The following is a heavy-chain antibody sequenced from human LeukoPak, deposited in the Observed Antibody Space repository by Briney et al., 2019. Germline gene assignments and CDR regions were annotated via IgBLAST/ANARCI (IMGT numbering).Heavy chain of an antibody. CDR1: GYTFTSYD. CDR3: ARGPPNCGYGY. D-gene: IGHD7-27*01. Sequence: ASVKVSCKASGYTFTSYDFNWVRQATGQRPEWMGWMSPNSGDTGYAQKFQDRVTMTRNTSISTAYMELSSLRSDDTAVYYCARGPPNCGYGYWGPGTLVTVSS. CDR2: MSPNSGDT. J-gene: IGHJ4*02. V-gene: IGHV1-8*01.